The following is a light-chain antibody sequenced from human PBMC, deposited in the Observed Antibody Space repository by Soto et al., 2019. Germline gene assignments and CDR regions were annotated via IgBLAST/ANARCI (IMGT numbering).Light chain of an antibody. CDR3: QQYGDSPVT. Sequence: EIVMTQSPGTLSLSPGERATLSCRASQSVTSYLAWYQQKPGQAPRLLISDASDRAPGIPGRFSGSGSGTDFTLTINRLVPEDFAVYYCQQYGDSPVTFGQGTKVDIK. CDR1: QSVTSY. J-gene: IGKJ1*01. CDR2: DAS. V-gene: IGKV3-20*01.